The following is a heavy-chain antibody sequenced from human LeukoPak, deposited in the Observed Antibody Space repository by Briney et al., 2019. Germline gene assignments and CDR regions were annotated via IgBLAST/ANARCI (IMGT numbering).Heavy chain of an antibody. V-gene: IGHV4-59*01. J-gene: IGHJ4*02. CDR1: GGSISSYY. Sequence: SETLSLTCTVSGGSISSYYWSWIRQPPGKGLEWIGYIYYSGSTNYNPSLERRGTISIDTSKNQFSLNLTSVTAADTAVYYCARGTSTGWTFFDYWGQGTLVTVSS. CDR3: ARGTSTGWTFFDY. CDR2: IYYSGST. D-gene: IGHD2-8*02.